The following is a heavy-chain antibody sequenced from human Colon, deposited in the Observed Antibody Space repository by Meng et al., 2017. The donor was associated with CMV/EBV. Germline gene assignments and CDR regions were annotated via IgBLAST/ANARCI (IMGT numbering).Heavy chain of an antibody. CDR2: AKNKAWQYGT. D-gene: IGHD2-8*01. V-gene: IGHV3-72*01. CDR1: GFTFSSYT. CDR3: VRDGRMYAFDY. Sequence: GESLKISCAASGFTFSSYTMDWVRQSPGKGLEWVGRAKNKAWQYGTEYAASVKGRFIISRDDSNGSLYLQMNSLKHEDTAVYYCVRDGRMYAFDYWGQGTLVTVSS. J-gene: IGHJ4*02.